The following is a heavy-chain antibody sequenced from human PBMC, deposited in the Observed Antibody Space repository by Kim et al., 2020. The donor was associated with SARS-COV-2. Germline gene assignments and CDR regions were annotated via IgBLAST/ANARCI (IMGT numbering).Heavy chain of an antibody. CDR2: ISSSGNTI. D-gene: IGHD5-18*01. CDR3: ARTKGGHSYGDYGMDV. J-gene: IGHJ6*02. V-gene: IGHV3-11*01. CDR1: RFTFSDYY. Sequence: GGSLRLSCAASRFTFSDYYMSWIRRAPGKGLECVSYISSSGNTIYYVDSVKGRFTTSRDNAKNTLYLQMNSLRVEDTAVYYCARTKGGHSYGDYGMDVWGQGTTVTVSS.